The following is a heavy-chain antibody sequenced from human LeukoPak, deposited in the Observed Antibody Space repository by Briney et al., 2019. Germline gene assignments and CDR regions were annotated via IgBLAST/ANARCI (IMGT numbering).Heavy chain of an antibody. D-gene: IGHD2-8*01. Sequence: SETLSLTCTVSGGSITSYYWSWIRQAPGKGLEWIGYVSHSGSTNYNPSLKSRVTISLDTSKNNFSLKLSSVTAADTAVYYCARVGCTSGFYFFDYCGQGTLVTVSS. CDR1: GGSITSYY. J-gene: IGHJ4*02. V-gene: IGHV4-59*01. CDR3: ARVGCTSGFYFFDY. CDR2: VSHSGST.